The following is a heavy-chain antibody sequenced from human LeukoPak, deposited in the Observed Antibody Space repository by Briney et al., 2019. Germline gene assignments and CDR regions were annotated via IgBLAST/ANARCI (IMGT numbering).Heavy chain of an antibody. V-gene: IGHV4-39*01. J-gene: IGHJ5*02. CDR3: ARHVTMVRGVIRWFDP. CDR2: IYYSGST. Sequence: SETLPLTCTVSGGSISSSSYYWGWIRQPPGKGLEWIGSIYYSGSTYYNPSLKSRVTISVDTPKNQFSLKLSSVTAADTAVYYCARHVTMVRGVIRWFDPWGQGTLVTVSS. D-gene: IGHD3-10*01. CDR1: GGSISSSSYY.